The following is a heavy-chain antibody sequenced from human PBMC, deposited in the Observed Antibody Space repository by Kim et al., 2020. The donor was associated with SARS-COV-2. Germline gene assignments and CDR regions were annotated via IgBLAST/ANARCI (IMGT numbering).Heavy chain of an antibody. D-gene: IGHD3-10*01. J-gene: IGHJ4*02. Sequence: GSTYYADSVKGRFTLSRDNSKNTLYLQMSSLRAEDTAVYYCAKPFGDFDCWGQGTLVTVSS. V-gene: IGHV3-23*01. CDR2: GST. CDR3: AKPFGDFDC.